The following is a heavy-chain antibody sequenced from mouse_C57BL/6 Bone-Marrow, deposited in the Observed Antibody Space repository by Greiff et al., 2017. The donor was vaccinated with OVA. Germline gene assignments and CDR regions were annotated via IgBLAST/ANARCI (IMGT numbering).Heavy chain of an antibody. Sequence: EVKLVASGGGLVQPGESLKLSCESSEYAFPSSDMSWVRQTPEKRLELVAAINSDGGSTYYHDTMERRFIISSDNTKTTLDMHMSRLRSEDTALYDCARAHATSSDAMDYWGQGTSVTVSS. D-gene: IGHD3-2*02. CDR2: INSDGGST. V-gene: IGHV5-2*01. CDR1: EYAFPSSD. CDR3: ARAHATSSDAMDY. J-gene: IGHJ4*01.